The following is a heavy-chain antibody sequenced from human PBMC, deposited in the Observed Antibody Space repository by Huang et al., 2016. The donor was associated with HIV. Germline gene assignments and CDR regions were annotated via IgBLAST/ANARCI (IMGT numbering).Heavy chain of an antibody. D-gene: IGHD5-12*01. CDR2: TSGRGGNT. V-gene: IGHV3-23*01. CDR3: AKVASGYDFSARGSDWFDP. CDR1: AFTFRSDA. Sequence: EMQLLESGGGLVQPGGSLRLSCAASAFTFRSDAMTWVRQAQGRGFEWVSATSGRGGNTYYADSVKGRFTISRDNSKNTLYLQMNSLRAEDTAVYYCAKVASGYDFSARGSDWFDPWGQGTLVSVSS. J-gene: IGHJ5*02.